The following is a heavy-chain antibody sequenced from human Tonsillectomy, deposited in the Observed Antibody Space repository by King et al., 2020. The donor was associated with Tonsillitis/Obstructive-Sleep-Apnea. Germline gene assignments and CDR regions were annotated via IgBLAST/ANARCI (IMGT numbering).Heavy chain of an antibody. D-gene: IGHD5-24*01. J-gene: IGHJ6*02. V-gene: IGHV4-59*08. CDR1: GGSISSYY. CDR2: IYYSGGT. CDR3: ARQDGYKPPHSYYYYGMDV. Sequence: QLQESGPGLVKPSETLSLTCTVSGGSISSYYWSWIRQPPGKGLEWIGYIYYSGGTNYNPSLKSRVTISVDTSKNQFSLKLSSVTAADTAVYYCARQDGYKPPHSYYYYGMDVWGQGTTVTVSS.